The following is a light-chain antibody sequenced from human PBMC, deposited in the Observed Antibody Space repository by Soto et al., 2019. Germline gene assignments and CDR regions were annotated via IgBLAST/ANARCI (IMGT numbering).Light chain of an antibody. CDR1: QNVANNY. J-gene: IGKJ1*01. V-gene: IGKV3-20*01. Sequence: EIVLTQSPGTLSLSPGERATLSCRASQNVANNYLAWFRQKPGQTPRLLIYGASSRAAGIPDRFSGSGSGTDFTLTISRLEPEDFAVFYCQQYGTSPRTFGQGTKVDIK. CDR3: QQYGTSPRT. CDR2: GAS.